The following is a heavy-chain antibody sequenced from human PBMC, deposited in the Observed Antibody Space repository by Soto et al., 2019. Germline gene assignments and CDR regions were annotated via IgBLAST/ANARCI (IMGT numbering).Heavy chain of an antibody. J-gene: IGHJ5*02. CDR3: ARGGVWFGEVVRVWFEP. D-gene: IGHD3-10*01. V-gene: IGHV1-8*01. CDR2: MNPNSGNT. CDR1: GYTFTSYD. Sequence: ASVKVSCKASGYTFTSYDINWVRQATGQGLEWMGWMNPNSGNTGYAQKFQGRVTMTRNTSISTAYMELSSLRSEDTAVYYCARGGVWFGEVVRVWFEPWGQGTLVTVSS.